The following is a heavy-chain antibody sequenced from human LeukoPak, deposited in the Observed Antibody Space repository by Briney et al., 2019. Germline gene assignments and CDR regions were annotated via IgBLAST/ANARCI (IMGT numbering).Heavy chain of an antibody. Sequence: SETLSLTCTVSGGSISSYYWSWIRQPPGKGLEWIGYIYYSGSTNYNPSLKSRVTISVDTSKSQFSLKLSSVTAADTAVYYCARDLRSIAADWFDPWGQGTLVTVSS. CDR1: GGSISSYY. V-gene: IGHV4-59*01. D-gene: IGHD6-13*01. CDR2: IYYSGST. CDR3: ARDLRSIAADWFDP. J-gene: IGHJ5*02.